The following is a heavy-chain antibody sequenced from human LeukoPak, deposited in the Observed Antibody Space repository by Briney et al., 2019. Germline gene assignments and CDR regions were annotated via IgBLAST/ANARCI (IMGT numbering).Heavy chain of an antibody. Sequence: SETLSLTCTVCGGSISNYYWSWIRQPPGKGLGWIGSMHYSGDTYYKPSLRRRVTISVDTSKHQFSLKVPSVTAADTALYYCATSSAAAGPPHNWFDPWGQGTLVTVPS. J-gene: IGHJ5*02. CDR2: MHYSGDT. CDR3: ATSSAAAGPPHNWFDP. CDR1: GGSISNYY. D-gene: IGHD6-13*01. V-gene: IGHV4-59*05.